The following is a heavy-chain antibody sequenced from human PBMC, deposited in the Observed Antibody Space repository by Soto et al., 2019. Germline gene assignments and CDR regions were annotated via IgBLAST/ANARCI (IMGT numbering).Heavy chain of an antibody. J-gene: IGHJ4*02. Sequence: GGSLRLSCAASGFTFSSYAMHWVRQAPGKGLEWVAVISYDGSNKYYADSVKGRFTISRDNSKNTLYLQMNSLRAEDTAVYYCARDFAKIAVACTILDYWGQGTLVTVSS. CDR2: ISYDGSNK. CDR1: GFTFSSYA. CDR3: ARDFAKIAVACTILDY. V-gene: IGHV3-30*04. D-gene: IGHD6-19*01.